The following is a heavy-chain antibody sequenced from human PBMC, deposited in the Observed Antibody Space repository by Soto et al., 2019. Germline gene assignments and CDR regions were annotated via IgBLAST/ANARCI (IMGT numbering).Heavy chain of an antibody. CDR3: AGTTVTTVGYFDY. V-gene: IGHV3-30*03. D-gene: IGHD4-17*01. J-gene: IGHJ4*02. CDR1: GSTFSRYA. Sequence: QVHLVESGGGVVQPGTSLRLSCAVSGSTFSRYAMHWVRQAPGKGLEWVSVISYDGSDTFYADSVKGRFTISRDNSENTLYLQMNTLRPESTAIYYCAGTTVTTVGYFDYWGQGTLVTVSS. CDR2: ISYDGSDT.